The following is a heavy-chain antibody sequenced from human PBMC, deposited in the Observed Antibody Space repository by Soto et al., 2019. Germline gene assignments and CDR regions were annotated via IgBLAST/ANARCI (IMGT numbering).Heavy chain of an antibody. Sequence: QVQLVESGGGVVQPGRSLRLSCAASGFTFTSYGMHWVRQAPGKGLEWVAVISFDGSNKYYADSVKGRFTISRDNSKNTLYLQMNSLRVEDTAVYYCAKEGAIVVVPAAMPDYWGQGTLVTVSS. CDR2: ISFDGSNK. CDR3: AKEGAIVVVPAAMPDY. D-gene: IGHD2-2*01. CDR1: GFTFTSYG. V-gene: IGHV3-30*18. J-gene: IGHJ4*02.